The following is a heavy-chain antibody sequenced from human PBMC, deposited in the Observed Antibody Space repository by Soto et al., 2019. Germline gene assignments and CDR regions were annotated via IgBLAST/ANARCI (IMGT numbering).Heavy chain of an antibody. J-gene: IGHJ4*02. D-gene: IGHD6-19*01. Sequence: ASVKVSCKASGGTFSSYAISWVRQAPGQGLEWMGGIIPIFGTANYAQKFQGRVTITADESTSTAYMELSSLRSEDTAVYYCASSSMVLAVAGTFYFDYWGQGTLVTVSS. V-gene: IGHV1-69*13. CDR3: ASSSMVLAVAGTFYFDY. CDR2: IIPIFGTA. CDR1: GGTFSSYA.